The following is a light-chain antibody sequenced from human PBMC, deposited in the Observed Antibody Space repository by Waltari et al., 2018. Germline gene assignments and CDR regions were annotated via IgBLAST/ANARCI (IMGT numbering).Light chain of an antibody. J-gene: IGKJ2*01. V-gene: IGKV3-20*01. Sequence: EIVLTQSPGTLSLSPGERATLSCRASQSVSSSYLAWYQQKPGQAPRLLIYGASSRATGIPDRFSGSGSGTDFTLTISRLEPEDFAMYYCQQYGSSPLTFGQGTKLEIK. CDR2: GAS. CDR3: QQYGSSPLT. CDR1: QSVSSSY.